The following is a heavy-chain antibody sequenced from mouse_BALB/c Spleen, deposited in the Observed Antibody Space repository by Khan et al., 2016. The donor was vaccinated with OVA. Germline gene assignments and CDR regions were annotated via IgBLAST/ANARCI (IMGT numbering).Heavy chain of an antibody. Sequence: QVTLKESGPGILQPSQTLSLTCSFSGFSLSTSGMGVSWIRQPSGKGLEWLAHIYWDDEKRYNPSLTSRLTISKDTSRNQVFLKITSVDTADTATYYCARNVYEYDPWFAYWGQGTLVTVSA. J-gene: IGHJ3*01. CDR3: ARNVYEYDPWFAY. CDR2: IYWDDEK. D-gene: IGHD2-4*01. V-gene: IGHV8-12*01. CDR1: GFSLSTSGMG.